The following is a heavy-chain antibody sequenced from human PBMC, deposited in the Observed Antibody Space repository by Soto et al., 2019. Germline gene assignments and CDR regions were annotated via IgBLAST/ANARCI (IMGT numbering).Heavy chain of an antibody. CDR1: GGSISSYY. Sequence: QVQLQESGPGLVKPSETLSLTCTVSGGSISSYYWSWIRQPPGKGLEWIGYIYYSGSTNYNPSLKSRVTISVDPPKNQCSLKLSSVTAADTAVYYCARQRLGGYDSWGQGTLVTVSS. V-gene: IGHV4-59*08. J-gene: IGHJ5*02. CDR3: ARQRLGGYDS. D-gene: IGHD5-12*01. CDR2: IYYSGST.